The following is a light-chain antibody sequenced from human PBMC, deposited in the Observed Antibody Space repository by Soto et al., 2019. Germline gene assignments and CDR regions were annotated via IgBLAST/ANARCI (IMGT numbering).Light chain of an antibody. Sequence: QSALTQPPSASGSPGQSVAISCTGTSSDVGGYNSVSWYQQHPGKAPKLMIYEVNKRPSGVPDRFSGSKSGNTASLTVSGLQAEDEADYYCSSYAGSSNVFGTGTKLTVL. CDR1: SSDVGGYNS. CDR3: SSYAGSSNV. J-gene: IGLJ1*01. V-gene: IGLV2-8*01. CDR2: EVN.